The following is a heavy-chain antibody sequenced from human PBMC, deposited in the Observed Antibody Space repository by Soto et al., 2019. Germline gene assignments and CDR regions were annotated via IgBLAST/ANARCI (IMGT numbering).Heavy chain of an antibody. D-gene: IGHD3-10*01. CDR2: ISAYNGNT. J-gene: IGHJ1*01. V-gene: IGHV1-18*01. Sequence: GASVKVSCKASGYTFTSYGISWVRQAPGQGLEWMGWISAYNGNTNYAQKLQGRVTMTTDTSTSTAYMELRSLRSDDTAVYYCARYWFGALLSPEYSQHWRHGTLVTVSS. CDR1: GYTFTSYG. CDR3: ARYWFGALLSPEYSQH.